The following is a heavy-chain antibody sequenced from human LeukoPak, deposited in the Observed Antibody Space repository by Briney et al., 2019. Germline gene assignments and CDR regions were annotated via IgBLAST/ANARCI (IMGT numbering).Heavy chain of an antibody. CDR1: GFTVSSNY. Sequence: PGGSLRLSCAASGFTVSSNYMSWVRQAPGKGLEWVSAIYGGGSTYYADSVKGRFTISRDNSKNTLYLQMNSLRAEDTAVYYCARVDYGGLFDYWGQGTLVTVSS. D-gene: IGHD4-23*01. J-gene: IGHJ4*02. V-gene: IGHV3-66*01. CDR2: IYGGGST. CDR3: ARVDYGGLFDY.